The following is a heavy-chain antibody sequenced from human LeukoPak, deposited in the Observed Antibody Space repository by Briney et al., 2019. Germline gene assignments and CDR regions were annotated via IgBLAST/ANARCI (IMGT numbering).Heavy chain of an antibody. CDR2: IKQDGSEK. Sequence: SGGSLRLSCAASGFTLGSYWTTWVRKAPGKGRGWVANIKQDGSEKYSVDSVKGRFSISRDNAKNSLYLQMNSLRAEDTAVYYCARDKGDYKFDYWGQGTLVTVSS. V-gene: IGHV3-7*01. CDR3: ARDKGDYKFDY. D-gene: IGHD4-17*01. J-gene: IGHJ4*02. CDR1: GFTLGSYW.